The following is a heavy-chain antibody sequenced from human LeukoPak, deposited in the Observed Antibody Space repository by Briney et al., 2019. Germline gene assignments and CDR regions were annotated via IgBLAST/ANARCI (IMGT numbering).Heavy chain of an antibody. CDR3: ARHYVSGAWVPDC. V-gene: IGHV1-69*02. J-gene: IGHJ4*02. D-gene: IGHD3-10*01. CDR1: GGTFSSYT. Sequence: ASVKVSCKASGGTFSSYTINWVRQAPGQGLEWMGRIIPILNMTNYAQRFQGRVTIAADESTSTAYMELSSLRSEDTAIYNCARHYVSGAWVPDCWGQGTLVTVAS. CDR2: IIPILNMT.